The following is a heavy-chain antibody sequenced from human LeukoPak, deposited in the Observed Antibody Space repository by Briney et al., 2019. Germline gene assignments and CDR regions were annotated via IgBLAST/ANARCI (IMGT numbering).Heavy chain of an antibody. Sequence: SQTLSLACAVSGGSISSGGYSWSWIRQPPGKGVEWIGYIYHSGSTYYNPSLKSRVTISVDRSKNQFSLKLSSVTAADTAVYYCASAPAVGCSGGSCYSGPDYWGQGTLVTVSS. CDR1: GGSISSGGYS. D-gene: IGHD2-15*01. J-gene: IGHJ4*02. CDR3: ASAPAVGCSGGSCYSGPDY. V-gene: IGHV4-30-2*01. CDR2: IYHSGST.